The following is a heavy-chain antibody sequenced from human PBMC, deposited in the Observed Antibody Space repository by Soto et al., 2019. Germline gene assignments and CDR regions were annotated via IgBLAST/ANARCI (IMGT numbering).Heavy chain of an antibody. CDR2: TRNKANSYTT. D-gene: IGHD4-17*01. CDR3: ARGMTTVADY. J-gene: IGHJ4*02. CDR1: GFTLSDHY. V-gene: IGHV3-72*01. Sequence: VQLVESGGGLVQPGGSLRLSCAASGFTLSDHYMDWVRQAPGKGLEWVGRTRNKANSYTTDYAASVKGRFTISRDDSKNSLYLQMNSLKAEDTAVYYCARGMTTVADYWGQGTLVTVSS.